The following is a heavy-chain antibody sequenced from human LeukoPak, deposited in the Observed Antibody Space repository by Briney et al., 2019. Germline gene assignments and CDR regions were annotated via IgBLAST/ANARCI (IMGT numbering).Heavy chain of an antibody. CDR3: AKGGYNWNDDQDGFDY. CDR2: IIPIFGTA. CDR1: GGTFSSYA. J-gene: IGHJ4*02. D-gene: IGHD1-1*01. V-gene: IGHV1-69*13. Sequence: SVKVSCKASGGTFSSYAISWVRQAPGQGLEWMGGIIPIFGTANYAQKFQGRVTITADESTSTAYMELSSLRSEDTALYYCAKGGYNWNDDQDGFDYWGQGTLVTVSS.